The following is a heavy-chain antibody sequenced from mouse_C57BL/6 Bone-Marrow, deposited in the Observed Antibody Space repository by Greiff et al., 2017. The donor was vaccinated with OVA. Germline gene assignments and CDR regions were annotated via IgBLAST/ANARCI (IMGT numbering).Heavy chain of an antibody. CDR2: IYPGGGYT. CDR3: ARLNGYDGGFAY. Sequence: QVQLKQSGAELVRPGTSVKMSCKASGYTFTNYWIGWAKQRPGHGLEWIGDIYPGGGYTNYNEKFKGKATLTADKSSSTAYMQFSSLTAEDSAIYYCARLNGYDGGFAYWGQGTLVTVSA. J-gene: IGHJ3*01. CDR1: GYTFTNYW. V-gene: IGHV1-63*01. D-gene: IGHD2-2*01.